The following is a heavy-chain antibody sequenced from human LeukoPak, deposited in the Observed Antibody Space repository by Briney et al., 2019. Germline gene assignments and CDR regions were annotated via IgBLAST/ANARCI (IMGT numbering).Heavy chain of an antibody. CDR3: VYYYGSGSVEY. V-gene: IGHV4-39*01. Sequence: SETLSLTCTVSGGSITSSNYYWGWIRQPPGKGLEWIGSFYYSGSTNYNPSLKGRVTISVDTSKNQFSLKLSSVTAADTAVYYCVYYYGSGSVEYWGQGTLVTVSS. D-gene: IGHD3-10*01. CDR2: FYYSGST. J-gene: IGHJ4*02. CDR1: GGSITSSNYY.